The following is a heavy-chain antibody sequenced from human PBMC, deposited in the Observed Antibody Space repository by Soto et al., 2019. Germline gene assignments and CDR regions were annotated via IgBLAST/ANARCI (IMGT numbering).Heavy chain of an antibody. Sequence: SETLSLTCAVSGGSIGSGGYSWSWIRQPPGKGLEWIGYIYHSGSTYYNPSLKSRVTISVDRSKNQFSLKLSSVTAADTAVYYCASVNSGAIDYWGQGTLVTVSS. J-gene: IGHJ4*02. D-gene: IGHD1-26*01. CDR1: GGSIGSGGYS. V-gene: IGHV4-30-2*01. CDR2: IYHSGST. CDR3: ASVNSGAIDY.